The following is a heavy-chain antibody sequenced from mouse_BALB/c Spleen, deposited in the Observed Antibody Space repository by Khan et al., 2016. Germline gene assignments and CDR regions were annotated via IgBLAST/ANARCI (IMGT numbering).Heavy chain of an antibody. CDR1: GYTFTNYG. CDR3: ARMDGYYDY. V-gene: IGHV9-1*02. D-gene: IGHD2-3*01. J-gene: IGHJ2*01. CDR2: INTSTGEP. Sequence: QIQLVQSGPELKKPGETVKISCKASGYTFTNYGMNWVKQAPGKGLKWMGWINTSTGEPTYADDFKGRFAFSLETSASTAYLQINNLKNEDMATYFCARMDGYYDYWGQGTTLTVSS.